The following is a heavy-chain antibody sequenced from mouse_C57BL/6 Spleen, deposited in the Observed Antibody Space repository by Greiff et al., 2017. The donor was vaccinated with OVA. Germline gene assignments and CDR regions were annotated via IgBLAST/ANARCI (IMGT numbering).Heavy chain of an antibody. J-gene: IGHJ2*01. D-gene: IGHD1-1*01. V-gene: IGHV5-17*01. CDR1: GFTFSDYG. Sequence: EVKLEESGGGLVKPGGSLKLSCAASGFTFSDYGMHWVRQAPEKGLEWVAYISSGSSTIYYADTVKGRVTISRDNAKNTLFLQMTSLRSEDTAMYYCARRYYCGLDDWGQGTTLTVSS. CDR3: ARRYYCGLDD. CDR2: ISSGSSTI.